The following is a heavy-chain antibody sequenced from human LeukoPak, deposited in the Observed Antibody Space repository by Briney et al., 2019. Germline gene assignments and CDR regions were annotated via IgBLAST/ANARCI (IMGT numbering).Heavy chain of an antibody. CDR2: ISGSGAST. D-gene: IGHD2-21*01. CDR1: GFTLSTNA. Sequence: PGGSLRLSCLTSGFTLSTNAMSWVRQAPGKGLEWISGISGSGASTYYADSVKGRFTISRDNSKNTLYLQMNSLRAEDTAVYYCAREFRSVVFDYWGQGTLVTVSS. CDR3: AREFRSVVFDY. J-gene: IGHJ4*02. V-gene: IGHV3-23*01.